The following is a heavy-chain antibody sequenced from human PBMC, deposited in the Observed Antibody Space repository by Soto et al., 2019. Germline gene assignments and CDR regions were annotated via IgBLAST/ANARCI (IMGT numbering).Heavy chain of an antibody. CDR2: INHSGST. D-gene: IGHD4-17*01. CDR1: GGSFSGYY. V-gene: IGHV4-34*01. CDR3: ASGRYGDYQYPLRYFDY. Sequence: KRSETLSLTCAVYGGSFSGYYWSWIRPPPGKGLEWIGEINHSGSTNYNPSLKSRVTISVDTSKNQFSLKLSSVTAADTAVYYCASGRYGDYQYPLRYFDYWGQGTLVTVSS. J-gene: IGHJ4*02.